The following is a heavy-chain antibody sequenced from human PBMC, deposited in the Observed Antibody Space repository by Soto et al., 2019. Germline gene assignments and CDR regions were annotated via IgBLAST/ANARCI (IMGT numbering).Heavy chain of an antibody. CDR1: GYTFTSYD. CDR2: MNPNSGNT. J-gene: IGHJ6*02. Sequence: ASVKVSCNASGYTFTSYDINWVRQATGQGLEWMGWMNPNSGNTGYAQKFQGRVTMTRNTSISTAYMELSSLRSEDTAVYYCAPPCSPPLAQLYGAKAGNYYYCPDVRGQGTTVSV. D-gene: IGHD3-16*02. V-gene: IGHV1-8*01. CDR3: APPCSPPLAQLYGAKAGNYYYCPDV.